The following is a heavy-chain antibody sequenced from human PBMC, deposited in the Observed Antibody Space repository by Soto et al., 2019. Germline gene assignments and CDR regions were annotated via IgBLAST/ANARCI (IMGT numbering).Heavy chain of an antibody. CDR3: TSPSMTTDRR. CDR2: IRSKANSYAT. CDR1: GFTFSGSA. D-gene: IGHD4-17*01. J-gene: IGHJ4*02. Sequence: PGGSLRLSCAAPGFTFSGSAMHWVRQASGKGLEWVGRIRSKANSYATAYAASVKGRFTISRDDSKNTAYLQMNSLKTEDTAVYYCTSPSMTTDRRWGQGTLVTVSS. V-gene: IGHV3-73*01.